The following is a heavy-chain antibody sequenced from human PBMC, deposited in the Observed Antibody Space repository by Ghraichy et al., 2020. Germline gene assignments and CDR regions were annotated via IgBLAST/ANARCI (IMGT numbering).Heavy chain of an antibody. V-gene: IGHV4-34*01. D-gene: IGHD3-10*01. CDR1: GGSFSGYY. CDR2: INHSGST. J-gene: IGHJ5*02. CDR3: ARERRREFRVIRNWFDP. Sequence: SETQSLTCAVYGGSFSGYYWSWIRQPPGKGLEWIGEINHSGSTNYNPSLKSRVTISVDTSKNQFSLKLSSVTAADTAVYYCARERRREFRVIRNWFDPWGQGTLVTVSS.